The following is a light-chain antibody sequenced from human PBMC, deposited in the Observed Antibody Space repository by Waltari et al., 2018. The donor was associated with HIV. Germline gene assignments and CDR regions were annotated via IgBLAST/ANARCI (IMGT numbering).Light chain of an antibody. V-gene: IGLV3-1*01. CDR3: QAWDSSTVV. CDR1: KLGDKL. CDR2: QDR. J-gene: IGLJ2*01. Sequence: SYEVTQPPSLSVSPGQTARITCSGVKLGDKLACWYQKKPGQSPVLVIYQDRKRPSGIPERFSGSNSGNTATLTISGTQARDEADYYCQAWDSSTVVFGGGTKLTVL.